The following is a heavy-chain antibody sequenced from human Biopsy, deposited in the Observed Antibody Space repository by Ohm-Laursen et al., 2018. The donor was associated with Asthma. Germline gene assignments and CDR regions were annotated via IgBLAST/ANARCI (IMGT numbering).Heavy chain of an antibody. CDR3: ARAYGGSFFSGSFDI. V-gene: IGHV3-53*01. CDR1: GFAVSRDY. J-gene: IGHJ3*02. CDR2: IYSGGGT. D-gene: IGHD4-23*01. Sequence: SLRLSCAASGFAVSRDYMFWVRQAPGKGLEWVSVIYSGGGTYYADSVQGRVTISRDNSKNTLSLQKNSLRTEDTAVYYCARAYGGSFFSGSFDIWGQGTMVTVSS.